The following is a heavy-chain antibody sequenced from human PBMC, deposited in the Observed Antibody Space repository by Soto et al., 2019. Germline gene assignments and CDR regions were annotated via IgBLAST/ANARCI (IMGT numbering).Heavy chain of an antibody. CDR3: TKDKKSRAQEWALDY. J-gene: IGHJ4*02. CDR2: IVPVFGIA. Sequence: QVRLVQSGTEVQKPGSSVKVSCKVSGGSFNSFHISWVRQAPGQVPQWMGGIVPVFGIANYAKAFLGRVTITADRSTTTSYMELSSLRSDDTAVYYCTKDKKSRAQEWALDYWGQGTLVMVSS. V-gene: IGHV1-69*17. D-gene: IGHD2-15*01. CDR1: GGSFNSFH.